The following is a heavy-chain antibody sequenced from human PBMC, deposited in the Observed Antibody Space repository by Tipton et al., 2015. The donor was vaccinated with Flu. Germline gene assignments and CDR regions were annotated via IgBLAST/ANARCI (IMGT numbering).Heavy chain of an antibody. J-gene: IGHJ4*02. CDR2: IYYSGSP. D-gene: IGHD3-10*01. CDR1: GASMKNQY. V-gene: IGHV4-59*11. CDR3: ARVSMIRSVVSLFDT. Sequence: TLSLTCNVSGASMKNQYWSWIRQPPGKGLEWIASIYYSGSPNYNPSLKSRVSISVDTSKNQFSLKLSSVTAADTAVYYCARVSMIRSVVSLFDTWGQGALVTVSS.